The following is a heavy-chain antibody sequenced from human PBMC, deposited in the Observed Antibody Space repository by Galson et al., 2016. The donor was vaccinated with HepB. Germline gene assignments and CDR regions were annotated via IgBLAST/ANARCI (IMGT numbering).Heavy chain of an antibody. CDR2: IDPSDSYT. D-gene: IGHD4-11*01. J-gene: IGHJ5*02. V-gene: IGHV5-10-1*01. Sequence: QSGAEVKKPGESLRISCKASGYNFADYWIHWVRQVPGKGLEWMGRIDPSDSYTNYSPSFRGHVTFSVDMSISTAYLQWSSLKASDSAMYYCVRLADMTTVEGGNWFDPWGQGTLVAVSS. CDR3: VRLADMTTVEGGNWFDP. CDR1: GYNFADYW.